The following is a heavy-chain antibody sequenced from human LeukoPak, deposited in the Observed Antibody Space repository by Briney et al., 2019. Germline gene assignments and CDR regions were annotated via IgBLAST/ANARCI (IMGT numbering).Heavy chain of an antibody. J-gene: IGHJ4*02. CDR3: AREGIYCVNGVCYLDY. CDR1: GFKFDDYG. Sequence: GGSLRLSCAASGFKFDDYGMSWVRQAPGKGLEWVSGISWNGGNTGYADSAKGRFTISRDSAKNSLFLQVNSLRADDTAFYYCAREGIYCVNGVCYLDYWGQGTLVTVSS. V-gene: IGHV3-20*04. CDR2: ISWNGGNT. D-gene: IGHD2-8*01.